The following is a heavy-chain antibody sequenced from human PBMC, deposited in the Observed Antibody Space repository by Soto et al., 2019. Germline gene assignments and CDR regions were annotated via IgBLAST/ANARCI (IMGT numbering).Heavy chain of an antibody. J-gene: IGHJ5*02. Sequence: TLSLTCSVSGGTISGYYWTWIRQPAGKGLEWIGRIYSSGNTKYNPSLQSRVTMSLDTSNNQFSLRLTSVTAADTAVYYCARGQRFSDWFDPWGQGTLVTISS. CDR3: ARGQRFSDWFDP. V-gene: IGHV4-4*07. CDR2: IYSSGNT. CDR1: GGTISGYY. D-gene: IGHD3-3*01.